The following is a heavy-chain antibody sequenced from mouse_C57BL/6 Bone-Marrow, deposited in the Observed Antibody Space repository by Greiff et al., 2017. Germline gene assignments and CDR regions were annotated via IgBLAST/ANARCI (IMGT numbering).Heavy chain of an antibody. CDR1: GFTFSSYG. V-gene: IGHV5-6*01. CDR2: ISSGGSYT. D-gene: IGHD2-4*01. CDR3: ARRVYYEYDGFAY. J-gene: IGHJ3*01. Sequence: EVKLVESGGDLVKPGGSLKLSCAASGFTFSSYGMSWVRQTPDKRLEWVATISSGGSYTYYPDSVKGRFTIARDNAKNTLYLQMSSLKSADTAMYYCARRVYYEYDGFAYWGQGTLVTVSA.